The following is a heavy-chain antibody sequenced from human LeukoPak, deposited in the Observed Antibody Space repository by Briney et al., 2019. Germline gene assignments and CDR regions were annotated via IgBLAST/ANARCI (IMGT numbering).Heavy chain of an antibody. CDR1: GGSISSYY. Sequence: PSETLSLTCTVSGGSISSYYWSWIRQPPGKGLEWIGYIYYSGSTNYNPSLKSRVTISVDTSKNQFSLKLSSVTAADTAVYYCARGSGFMVRGVISPDYWGQGTLVTVSS. V-gene: IGHV4-59*01. J-gene: IGHJ4*02. CDR3: ARGSGFMVRGVISPDY. D-gene: IGHD3-10*01. CDR2: IYYSGST.